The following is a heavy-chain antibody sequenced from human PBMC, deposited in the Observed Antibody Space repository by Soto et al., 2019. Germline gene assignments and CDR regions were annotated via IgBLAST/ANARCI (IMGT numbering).Heavy chain of an antibody. CDR3: ARHPGGRGYYYGMDV. V-gene: IGHV1-69*12. Sequence: QVQLVQSGAEVKKPGSSVKVSCKASGGTFSSYAISWVRQAPGQGLEWMGGIIPIFGTANYAQKFQGRVTITADESTRSADMELGSLRSEAAAVYYCARHPGGRGYYYGMDVWGQGTTVTVSS. CDR2: IIPIFGTA. D-gene: IGHD2-15*01. J-gene: IGHJ6*02. CDR1: GGTFSSYA.